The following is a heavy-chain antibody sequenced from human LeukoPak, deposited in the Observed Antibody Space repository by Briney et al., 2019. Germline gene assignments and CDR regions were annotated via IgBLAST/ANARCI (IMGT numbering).Heavy chain of an antibody. Sequence: PSETLSLTCAVCGGSFSGYYWSWIRQPPGKGLEWIGEINHSGSTNYNPSLKSRVTISVDTSKNQFSLKLSSVTAADTAVYYCARGQDYGGKGDPLAFDIWGQGTMVTVSS. CDR1: GGSFSGYY. V-gene: IGHV4-34*01. CDR2: INHSGST. CDR3: ARGQDYGGKGDPLAFDI. D-gene: IGHD4-23*01. J-gene: IGHJ3*02.